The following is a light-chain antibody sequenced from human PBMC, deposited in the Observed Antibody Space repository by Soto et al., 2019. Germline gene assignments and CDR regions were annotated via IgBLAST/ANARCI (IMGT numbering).Light chain of an antibody. CDR1: ESVSTN. CDR3: QQRRSWPPTIT. Sequence: EVVMTQSPATLSVSPGERATLSCRASESVSTNLAWYQQRPGQAPRLVIYGASTRATGIPARFSGGGSGTEFTLTISSLQSEDFAVYYCQQRRSWPPTITFGQGTRLDIK. V-gene: IGKV3-15*01. CDR2: GAS. J-gene: IGKJ5*01.